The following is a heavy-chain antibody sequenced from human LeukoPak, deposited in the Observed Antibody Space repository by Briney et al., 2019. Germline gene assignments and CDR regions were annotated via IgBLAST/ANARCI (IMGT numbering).Heavy chain of an antibody. CDR3: ARDFGDEYGGIHFDY. CDR1: GGSISSYY. Sequence: PSETLSLTCTVSGGSISSYYWSWIRQPPVKGLEWIGYIYYSGSTNYNPSLKSRVTISVDTSKNQFSLKLSSVTAADTAVYYCARDFGDEYGGIHFDYWGQGTLVTVSS. D-gene: IGHD4-17*01. J-gene: IGHJ4*02. CDR2: IYYSGST. V-gene: IGHV4-59*01.